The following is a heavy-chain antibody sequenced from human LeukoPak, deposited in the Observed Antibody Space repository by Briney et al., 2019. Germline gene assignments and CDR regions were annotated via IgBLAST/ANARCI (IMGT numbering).Heavy chain of an antibody. CDR2: IYSSGST. D-gene: IGHD6-19*01. Sequence: SETLSLTCTVSGGSISRYYWSWIRQPPGKGLEWIGYIYSSGSTNYNPSLKSRVTISVDTSKNQHSLKLRSVTAADTAVYFCARHSAYSSGWFHYWGQGTLVTVSS. CDR1: GGSISRYY. V-gene: IGHV4-59*08. J-gene: IGHJ4*02. CDR3: ARHSAYSSGWFHY.